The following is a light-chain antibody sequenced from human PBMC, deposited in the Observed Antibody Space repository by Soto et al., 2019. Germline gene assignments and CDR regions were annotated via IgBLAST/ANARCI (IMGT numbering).Light chain of an antibody. V-gene: IGKV3-20*01. Sequence: EIALTRSPGTLSLSPGERATLSCRASQSVSNNYLAWYQQKPGQAPRLLIYGASNRATGIPDRFSGSGSGTDFTLTISRMAPEDFAVYYCQQYGSPGTFGQGTKVDIK. CDR3: QQYGSPGT. J-gene: IGKJ1*01. CDR2: GAS. CDR1: QSVSNNY.